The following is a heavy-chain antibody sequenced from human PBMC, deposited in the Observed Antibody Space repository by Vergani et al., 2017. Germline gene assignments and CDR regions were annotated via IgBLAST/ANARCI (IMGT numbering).Heavy chain of an antibody. CDR1: GGSISSYY. CDR2: IYYSGNT. V-gene: IGHV4-59*05. Sequence: QVQLQESGPGLVKPSQTLSLTCTVSGGSISSYYWSWIRQPPGKGLEWIGSIYYSGNTYYNPSLKSRVTLSVDTSKNQFSLKLNSVTAADTAVYYCSKGVGSTLSWGQGTLVIVSS. J-gene: IGHJ5*02. D-gene: IGHD1-26*01. CDR3: SKGVGSTLS.